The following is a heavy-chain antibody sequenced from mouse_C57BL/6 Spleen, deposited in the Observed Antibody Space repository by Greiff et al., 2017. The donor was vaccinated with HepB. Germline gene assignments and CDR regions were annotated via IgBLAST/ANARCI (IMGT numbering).Heavy chain of an antibody. J-gene: IGHJ2*01. CDR2: IYPGDGDT. D-gene: IGHD3-2*02. V-gene: IGHV1-82*01. Sequence: VQLQQSGPELVKPGASVKISCKASGYAFSSSWMNWVKQRPGKGLEWIGRIYPGDGDTNYNGKFKGKATLTADKSSSTAYMQRSSRTAEDSAEYVGAREGKLRVDYFDYWGQGTTLTVSS. CDR1: GYAFSSSW. CDR3: AREGKLRVDYFDY.